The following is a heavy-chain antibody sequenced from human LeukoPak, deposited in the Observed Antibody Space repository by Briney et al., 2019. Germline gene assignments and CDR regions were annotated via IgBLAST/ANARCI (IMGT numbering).Heavy chain of an antibody. CDR1: GGSFSGYY. V-gene: IGHV4-34*01. CDR2: INHSGST. Sequence: PSETLSLTCAVYGGSFSGYYWSWIRQPPGKGLEWIGEINHSGSTNYNPSLKSRVTISVDTSKNQFSLKLSSVTAADTAVYCCARGGWFDPWGQGTLVTVSS. CDR3: ARGGWFDP. J-gene: IGHJ5*02.